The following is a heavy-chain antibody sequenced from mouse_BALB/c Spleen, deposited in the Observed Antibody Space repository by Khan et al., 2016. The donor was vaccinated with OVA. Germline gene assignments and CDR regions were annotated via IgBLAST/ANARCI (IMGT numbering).Heavy chain of an antibody. Sequence: VQLQQSGRVLVRPGASVKMSCKASGYTFTSYWMHWVSQRPGQGLEWIGAIYPGSIATSYNQKFKGKAKLTAVTYTSTAYMELSSLTNEESAVYCSTGLDYDFDYWGQGTTLTVSS. CDR2: IYPGSIAT. D-gene: IGHD1-1*02. J-gene: IGHJ2*01. CDR1: GYTFTSYW. CDR3: TGLDYDFDY. V-gene: IGHV1-5*01.